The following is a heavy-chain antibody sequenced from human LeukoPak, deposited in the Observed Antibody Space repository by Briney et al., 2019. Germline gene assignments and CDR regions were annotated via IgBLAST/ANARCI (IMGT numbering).Heavy chain of an antibody. CDR2: ISWNRGSI. J-gene: IGHJ4*02. CDR1: GFTFDDYA. V-gene: IGHV3-9*01. CDR3: AKVHGSGSPYFDY. D-gene: IGHD3-10*01. Sequence: GGSLRLSCAASGFTFDDYAMHWVRQAPGKGLEWVSGISWNRGSIVYADSVKGRFTISRDNAKNSLYLQMNSLRAEDTALYYCAKVHGSGSPYFDYWGQGTLVTVSS.